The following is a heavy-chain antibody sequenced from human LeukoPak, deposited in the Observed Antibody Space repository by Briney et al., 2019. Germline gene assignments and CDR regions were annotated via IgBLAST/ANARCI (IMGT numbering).Heavy chain of an antibody. CDR2: INHSGST. CDR1: GGSFSGYY. J-gene: IGHJ4*02. V-gene: IGHV4-34*01. CDR3: ARSIVVVPAAVDY. Sequence: SETLSLTCAVYGGSFSGYYWSWIRQPPGRGLEWIGEINHSGSTNYNPSLKSRVTISVDTSKNQFSLKLSSVTAADTAVYYCARSIVVVPAAVDYWGQGTLVTVSS. D-gene: IGHD2-2*01.